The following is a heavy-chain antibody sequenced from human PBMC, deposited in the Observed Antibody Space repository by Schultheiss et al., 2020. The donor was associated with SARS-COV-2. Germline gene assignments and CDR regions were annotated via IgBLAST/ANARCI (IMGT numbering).Heavy chain of an antibody. CDR2: INHSGST. D-gene: IGHD2-8*02. V-gene: IGHV4-34*01. CDR1: GGSIRDYY. Sequence: SETLSLTCGVYGGSIRDYYWSWIRQTPGKGLEWIGEINHSGSTNYNPSLKSRVTISVDTSKNQFSLKLSSVTAADTAVYYCARGDTGPYYYYYYGMDVWGQGTTVTVSS. J-gene: IGHJ6*02. CDR3: ARGDTGPYYYYYYGMDV.